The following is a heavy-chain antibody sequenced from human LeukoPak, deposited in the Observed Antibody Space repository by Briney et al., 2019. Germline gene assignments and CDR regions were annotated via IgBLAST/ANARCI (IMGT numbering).Heavy chain of an antibody. CDR1: GDSINNNNYY. CDR3: ARGLYCSGGSCYPAAFDI. V-gene: IGHV4-39*07. Sequence: SETLSLTCTVSGDSINNNNYYWGWIRQPPGKGLEWIGSIYYSGSTYYNPSLKSRVTISVDTSKNQFSLKLSSVTAADTAVYYCARGLYCSGGSCYPAAFDIWGQGTMVTVSS. CDR2: IYYSGST. J-gene: IGHJ3*02. D-gene: IGHD2-15*01.